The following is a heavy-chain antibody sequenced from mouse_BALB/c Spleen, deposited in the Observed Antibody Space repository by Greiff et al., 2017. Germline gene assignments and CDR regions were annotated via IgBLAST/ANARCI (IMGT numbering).Heavy chain of an antibody. Sequence: EVKLVESGGGLVKPGGSLKLSCAASGFTFSSYAMSWVRQTPEKRLEWVASISSGGSTYYPDSVKGRFTISRDNARNILYLQMSSLRSEDTAMYYCARGRSSYFDDWGQGTTLTVSS. CDR3: ARGRSSYFDD. J-gene: IGHJ2*01. CDR1: GFTFSSYA. D-gene: IGHD1-1*01. V-gene: IGHV5-6-5*01. CDR2: ISSGGST.